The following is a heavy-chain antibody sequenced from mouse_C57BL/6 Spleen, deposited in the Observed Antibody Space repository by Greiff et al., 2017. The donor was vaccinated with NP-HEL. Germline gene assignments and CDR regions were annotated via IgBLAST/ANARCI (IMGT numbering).Heavy chain of an antibody. CDR3: ARIYDGYYNFDY. CDR2: INPNNGGT. CDR1: GYTFTDYN. D-gene: IGHD2-3*01. V-gene: IGHV1-18*01. J-gene: IGHJ2*01. Sequence: EVQLQESGPELVKPGASVKIPCKASGYTFTDYNMDWVKQSHGKSLEWIGDINPNNGGTIYNQKFKGKATLTVDKSSSTAYMELRSLTSEDTAVYYGARIYDGYYNFDYWGQGTTLTVSS.